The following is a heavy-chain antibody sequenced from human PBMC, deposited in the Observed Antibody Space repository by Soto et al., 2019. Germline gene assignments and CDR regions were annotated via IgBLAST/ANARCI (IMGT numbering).Heavy chain of an antibody. Sequence: QLQLQESGSGLVKPSQTLSLTCAVSGGSISSGGYSWSWIRQPPGKGLEWIGYIYHSGSTYYNPSLQGRVTLSGDRSKNQFSLKLSSVTAADTAVYYRARVWLQGYFDLWGRGTLVTVSS. CDR1: GGSISSGGYS. CDR2: IYHSGST. CDR3: ARVWLQGYFDL. J-gene: IGHJ2*01. D-gene: IGHD5-18*01. V-gene: IGHV4-30-2*01.